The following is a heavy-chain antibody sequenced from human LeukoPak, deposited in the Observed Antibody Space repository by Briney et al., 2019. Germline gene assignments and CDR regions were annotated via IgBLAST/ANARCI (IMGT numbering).Heavy chain of an antibody. CDR3: ATGDDSSGYYYYFDY. CDR2: ISAYNGNT. V-gene: IGHV1-18*01. J-gene: IGHJ4*02. CDR1: GYTFTSYG. D-gene: IGHD3-22*01. Sequence: ASVKVSCKASGYTFTSYGISWVRQAPGQGLEWMGWISAYNGNTNYAQKLQGRVTMTEDTSTDTAYMELSSLRSEDTAVYYCATGDDSSGYYYYFDYWGQGTLVTVSS.